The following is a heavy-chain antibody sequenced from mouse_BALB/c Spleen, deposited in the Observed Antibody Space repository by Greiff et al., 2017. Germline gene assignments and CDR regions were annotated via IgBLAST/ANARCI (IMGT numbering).Heavy chain of an antibody. V-gene: IGHV5-6-3*01. D-gene: IGHD1-1*01. CDR3: ARGDYYGSSFLYWYFDV. CDR2: INSNGGST. CDR1: GFTFSSYG. J-gene: IGHJ1*01. Sequence: EVKLVESGGGLVQPGGSLKLSCAASGFTFSSYGMSWVRQTPDKRLELVATINSNGGSTYYPDSVKGRFTISRNNAKNTLYLQMSSLKSEATAMYYCARGDYYGSSFLYWYFDVWGAGTTVTVSS.